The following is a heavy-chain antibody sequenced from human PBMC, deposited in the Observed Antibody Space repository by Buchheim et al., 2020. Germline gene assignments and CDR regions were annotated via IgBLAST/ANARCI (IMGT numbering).Heavy chain of an antibody. D-gene: IGHD6-19*01. Sequence: EVQLVESGGGLVQPGGSLRLSCAASGFTFSSYSMNWVRQAPGKGLEWVSYISSSSSTIYYADSVKGRFTISRDNAKNSLYLQMKSLRAEDTAVYYCARAGSSGWLRGRNWFDPWGQGTL. J-gene: IGHJ5*02. CDR1: GFTFSSYS. CDR3: ARAGSSGWLRGRNWFDP. CDR2: ISSSSSTI. V-gene: IGHV3-48*01.